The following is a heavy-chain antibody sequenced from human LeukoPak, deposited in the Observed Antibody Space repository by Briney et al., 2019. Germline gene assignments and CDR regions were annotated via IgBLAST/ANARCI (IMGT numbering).Heavy chain of an antibody. J-gene: IGHJ3*01. D-gene: IGHD1-26*01. CDR3: ARGSLCGGSYYTPGKSCAFDF. V-gene: IGHV1-18*01. CDR1: GYTFTNYG. Sequence: ASVKVSCKASGYTFTNYGIIWVRQAPGQGLEWMGWASAYNGNTNYVQKVRDRVTMTTDTSTTTAYMELRSLRSDDTAVYYCARGSLCGGSYYTPGKSCAFDFWGQGTMVTVSS. CDR2: ASAYNGNT.